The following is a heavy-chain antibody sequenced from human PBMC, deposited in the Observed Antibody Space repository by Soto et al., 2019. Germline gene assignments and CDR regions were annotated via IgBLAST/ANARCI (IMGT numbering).Heavy chain of an antibody. CDR1: GYTFTSYG. CDR3: ARGDYYDSSGYSDFDY. J-gene: IGHJ4*02. D-gene: IGHD3-22*01. V-gene: IGHV1-18*01. Sequence: ASVKVSCKASGYTFTSYGISWVRQAPGQGLEWMGWISAYNGNTNYAQKLQGRVTMTTDTSTSTAYMELRSLRSDDTAVYYCARGDYYDSSGYSDFDYWGQGTLVTVSS. CDR2: ISAYNGNT.